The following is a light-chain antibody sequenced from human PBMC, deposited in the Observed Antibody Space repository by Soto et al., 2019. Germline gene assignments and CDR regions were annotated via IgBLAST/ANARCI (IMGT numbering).Light chain of an antibody. Sequence: QSALTQPASVSGSPGQSITISCTGTSSDVGGYKYVSWYQQHPGKAPKLIIYEVSDRPSGVSNRFSGSKSGNTASLTISGLQAEDEADYYCSSYTGSSILGLGGGTKLTVL. V-gene: IGLV2-14*01. CDR3: SSYTGSSILG. J-gene: IGLJ2*01. CDR1: SSDVGGYKY. CDR2: EVS.